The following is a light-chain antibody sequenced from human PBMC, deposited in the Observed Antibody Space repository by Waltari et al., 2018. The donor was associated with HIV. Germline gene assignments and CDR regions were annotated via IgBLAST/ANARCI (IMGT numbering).Light chain of an antibody. CDR1: KLGDKY. V-gene: IGLV3-1*01. CDR3: QAWDGTAVV. CDR2: QRN. J-gene: IGLJ2*01. Sequence: SYELPQSPSVSVSPGQTVYIACSGNKLGDKYVSWYQQKPGQSPVLVIYQRNKLPSGMPERFSCSNSGDMANLTISGTQAMDEADYNCQAWDGTAVVFGGGTKLTVL.